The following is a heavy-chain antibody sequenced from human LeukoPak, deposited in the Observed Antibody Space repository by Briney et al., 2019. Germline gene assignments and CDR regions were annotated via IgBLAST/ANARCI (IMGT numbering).Heavy chain of an antibody. CDR1: GFTFSSYA. Sequence: QSGGSLRLSCAASGFTFSSYAMSWVRQAPGKGLEWVANIKGDESAKYYVDSVKGRFTISRDNAYNSLYLQMNSLRAEDTAVYYCARDRIAAAGTDYDYWGQGALVTVSS. V-gene: IGHV3-7*01. CDR2: IKGDESAK. D-gene: IGHD6-13*01. CDR3: ARDRIAAAGTDYDY. J-gene: IGHJ4*02.